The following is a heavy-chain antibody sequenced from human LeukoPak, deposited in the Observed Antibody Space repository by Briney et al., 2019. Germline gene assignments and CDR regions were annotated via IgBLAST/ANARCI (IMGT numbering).Heavy chain of an antibody. J-gene: IGHJ4*02. CDR1: GFTFSSYG. Sequence: QPGGSLRLSCAASGFTFSSYGMHWVRQAPGKGLEWVAVISYDGSNKYYADSVKGRFTISRDNSKNTLYLQMNSLRAEDTAVYYCARDVGSGSTIPNPIDYWGQGTLVTVSS. V-gene: IGHV3-30*03. CDR3: ARDVGSGSTIPNPIDY. D-gene: IGHD1-26*01. CDR2: ISYDGSNK.